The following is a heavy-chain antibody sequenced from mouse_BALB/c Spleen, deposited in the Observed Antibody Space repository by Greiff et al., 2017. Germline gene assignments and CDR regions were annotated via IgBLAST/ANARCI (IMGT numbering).Heavy chain of an antibody. CDR2: IWAGGST. D-gene: IGHD4-1*01. V-gene: IGHV2-9*02. Sequence: VKLVESGPGLVAPSQSLSITCTVSGFSLTSYGVHWVRQPPGKGLEWLGVIWAGGSTNYNSALMSRLSISKDNSKSQVFLKMNSLQTDDTAMYYCARFTGTYGYWYFDVWGAGTTVTVSS. J-gene: IGHJ1*01. CDR1: GFSLTSYG. CDR3: ARFTGTYGYWYFDV.